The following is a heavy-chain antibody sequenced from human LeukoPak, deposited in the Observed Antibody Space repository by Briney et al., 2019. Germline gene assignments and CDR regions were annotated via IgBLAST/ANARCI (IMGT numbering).Heavy chain of an antibody. CDR3: ARDSPEGTYAFDN. J-gene: IGHJ4*02. CDR2: IHYSGTT. CDR1: DGSISSRSDS. Sequence: PSETLSLTCTVSDGSISSRSDSWGWIRQPPGKGVEWIGSIHYSGTTYYNPSLKTRVTISVDASKNQFSLRLSSVTAADTAVYYCARDSPEGTYAFDNWGQGTLVTVSS. V-gene: IGHV4-39*07. D-gene: IGHD3-16*01.